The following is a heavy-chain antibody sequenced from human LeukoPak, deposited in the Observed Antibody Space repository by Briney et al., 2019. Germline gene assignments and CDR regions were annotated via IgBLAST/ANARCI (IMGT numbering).Heavy chain of an antibody. J-gene: IGHJ4*02. V-gene: IGHV3-53*01. CDR2: IYSGGST. CDR3: ARSISYGDYADY. Sequence: GGSLRLSCAASGFTVSSNYMSWVRQAPGKGLEWVSVIYSGGSTYYADSVKGRFTISRDNSKNTLYLQMNSLRAEDTAVYYCARSISYGDYADYWGQGTLVTVSS. CDR1: GFTVSSNY. D-gene: IGHD4-17*01.